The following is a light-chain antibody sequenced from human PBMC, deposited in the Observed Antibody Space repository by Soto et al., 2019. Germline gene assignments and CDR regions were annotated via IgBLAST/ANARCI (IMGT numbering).Light chain of an antibody. CDR2: DVS. CDR3: SSYTSSSIYV. J-gene: IGLJ1*01. Sequence: QSVLTQPASESGSPGQSITISCTGTSSDVGGYNYVSWYQQHPGKAPKLMIYDVSNRPSGVSNRFSGSKSGNTASLTISGLQAEDEADYYCSSYTSSSIYVFGTGTKVTVL. V-gene: IGLV2-14*01. CDR1: SSDVGGYNY.